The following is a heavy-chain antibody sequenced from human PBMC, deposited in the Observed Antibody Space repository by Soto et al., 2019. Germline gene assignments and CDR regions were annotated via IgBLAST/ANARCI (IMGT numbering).Heavy chain of an antibody. D-gene: IGHD3-10*01. J-gene: IGHJ6*02. Sequence: LSLTCVISGDSVSSDRATWNWIRQSPSRGLEWLGRTYLRSKWYNDYAASVESRITVSPDTSKNQFSLQLASVTPEDTALYYCTRGSTYYYGSGSPMDVWGQGTPVTV. CDR1: GDSVSSDRAT. CDR3: TRGSTYYYGSGSPMDV. V-gene: IGHV6-1*01. CDR2: TYLRSKWYN.